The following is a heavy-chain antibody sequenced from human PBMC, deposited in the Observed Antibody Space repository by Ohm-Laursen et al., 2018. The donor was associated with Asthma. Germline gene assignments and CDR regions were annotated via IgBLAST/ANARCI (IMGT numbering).Heavy chain of an antibody. Sequence: GSSVKVSCKASGYTFTSYDINWVRQATGQGLEWMGWMNPNSGNTGYAQKFQGRVTMTRNTSISTAYMELSSLRPEDTAVYYCARGSSSSSWYDYFDYWGQGTLVTVSS. D-gene: IGHD6-13*01. J-gene: IGHJ4*02. V-gene: IGHV1-8*01. CDR3: ARGSSSSSWYDYFDY. CDR2: MNPNSGNT. CDR1: GYTFTSYD.